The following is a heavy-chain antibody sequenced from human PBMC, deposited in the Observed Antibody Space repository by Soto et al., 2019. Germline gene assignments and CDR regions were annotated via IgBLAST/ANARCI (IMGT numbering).Heavy chain of an antibody. CDR2: ISGSGGST. J-gene: IGHJ4*02. CDR1: GFTFSSHA. CDR3: AKAFFGGYAHVFDY. D-gene: IGHD6-25*01. Sequence: LSLSCAASGFTFSSHAMSWVRQAPGEGLEWVSAISGSGGSTYYADSVKGRFTISRDNSKNTLYLQMNSLRAEDTAVYYCAKAFFGGYAHVFDYWGQGTLVTVSS. V-gene: IGHV3-23*01.